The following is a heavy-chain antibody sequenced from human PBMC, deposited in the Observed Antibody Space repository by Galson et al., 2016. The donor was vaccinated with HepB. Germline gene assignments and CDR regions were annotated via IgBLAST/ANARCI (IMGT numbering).Heavy chain of an antibody. CDR1: GGSISNFY. CDR3: ARDRDSSSYYSLDY. V-gene: IGHV4-59*01. CDR2: IYYSGST. J-gene: IGHJ4*01. Sequence: SETLSLTCTVSGGSISNFYWSWIRQPPGQGLEWIGYIYYSGSTSYNPSFKSRVTISVDTSKNQFSLKLRSVTDADTAVYYCARDRDSSSYYSLDYWGHGTPVTVSS. D-gene: IGHD3-22*01.